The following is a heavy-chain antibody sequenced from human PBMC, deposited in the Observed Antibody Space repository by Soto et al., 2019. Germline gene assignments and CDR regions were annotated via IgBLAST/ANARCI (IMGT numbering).Heavy chain of an antibody. CDR3: ARDDGSGSYYQLLGYYYGMDV. Sequence: GGSLRLSCAASGFTFSSYAMHWVCQAPGKGLEWVAVISYDGSNKYYADSVKGRFTIPRDNSKNTLYLQMNSLRAEDTAVYYCARDDGSGSYYQLLGYYYGMDVWGQGTTVTVSS. CDR2: ISYDGSNK. CDR1: GFTFSSYA. V-gene: IGHV3-30-3*01. D-gene: IGHD3-10*01. J-gene: IGHJ6*02.